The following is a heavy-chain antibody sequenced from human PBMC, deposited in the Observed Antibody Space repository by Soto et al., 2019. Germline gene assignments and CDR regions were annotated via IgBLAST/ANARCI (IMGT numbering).Heavy chain of an antibody. Sequence: QVQLQQWGAGLLKPSETLSLTCAVYGGSFSGYYWSWIRQPPGKGLEWIGEINHSGSTNYNPSLKSRVTISVDTSKDQFSLKLSSVTAADTAVYYCARGGVYRGGIDVWGQGTTVTVSS. CDR2: INHSGST. CDR1: GGSFSGYY. J-gene: IGHJ6*02. D-gene: IGHD6-6*01. V-gene: IGHV4-34*01. CDR3: ARGGVYRGGIDV.